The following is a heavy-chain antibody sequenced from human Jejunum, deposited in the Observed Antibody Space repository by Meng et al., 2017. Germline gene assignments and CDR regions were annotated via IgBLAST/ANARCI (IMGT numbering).Heavy chain of an antibody. J-gene: IGHJ4*02. D-gene: IGHD4-17*01. Sequence: SETLSLTCAVSGGSISSDNLWSWVRQPPGKGLEWIGETYLSGSTYYNPSLKSRVTISVDESRNHFSLNLDSVTAADTAVYYCARATVSRLLDCWGQGTLVTVSS. V-gene: IGHV4-4*02. CDR2: TYLSGST. CDR3: ARATVSRLLDC. CDR1: GGSISSDNL.